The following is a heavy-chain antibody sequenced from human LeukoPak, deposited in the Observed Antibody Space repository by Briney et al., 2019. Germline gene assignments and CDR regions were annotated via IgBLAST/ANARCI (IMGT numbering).Heavy chain of an antibody. CDR1: VGSIINSDYY. D-gene: IGHD5-18*01. Sequence: SETLSLTCTVSVGSIINSDYYWGWIRQPPGKGLEWIGYIYYGGSTYYNPSLKSRLTISVDTSKNQFSLKLSSVTAADTAVYYCARSPYRLFYFDYWGQGTLVTVSS. CDR3: ARSPYRLFYFDY. J-gene: IGHJ4*02. V-gene: IGHV4-30-4*08. CDR2: IYYGGST.